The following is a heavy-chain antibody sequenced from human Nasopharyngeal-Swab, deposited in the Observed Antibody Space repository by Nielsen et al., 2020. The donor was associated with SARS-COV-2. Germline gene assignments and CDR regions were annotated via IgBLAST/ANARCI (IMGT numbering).Heavy chain of an antibody. J-gene: IGHJ3*02. Sequence: WIRQSPGKGLEWLGYIYYSESTYYNPSLKSRITMSLETSKNQFSLELKSVTAADTAVYYCARGDIGNGYYYSMSFGAFDIWGQGTMVTVSS. CDR2: IYYSEST. V-gene: IGHV4-30-4*01. D-gene: IGHD3-3*01. CDR3: ARGDIGNGYYYSMSFGAFDI.